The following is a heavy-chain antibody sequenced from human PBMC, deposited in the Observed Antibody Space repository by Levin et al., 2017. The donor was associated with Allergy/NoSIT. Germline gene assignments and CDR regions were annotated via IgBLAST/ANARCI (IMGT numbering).Heavy chain of an antibody. CDR2: TSYDESNK. CDR1: GFTFSGYA. J-gene: IGHJ3*02. Sequence: GGSLRLSCVASGFTFSGYAMHRVRQAPGKGLEWVTVTSYDESNKYYADSVKGRFTISRDNSKNTLYVQMNSLRVEDTAVYYCARTGQDAFDIWGQGTMVTVST. V-gene: IGHV3-30-3*01. CDR3: ARTGQDAFDI.